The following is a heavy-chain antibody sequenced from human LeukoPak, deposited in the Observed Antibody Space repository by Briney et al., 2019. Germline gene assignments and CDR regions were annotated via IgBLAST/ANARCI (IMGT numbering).Heavy chain of an antibody. CDR3: ARSSSGWRFQH. CDR1: GYTFTSYG. V-gene: IGHV1-18*01. J-gene: IGHJ1*01. CDR2: INPNSGGT. D-gene: IGHD6-19*01. Sequence: ASVKVSCKASGYTFTSYGISWVRQAPGQGLEWMGWINPNSGGTNYAQKFQGRVTMTRDTSTSTAYMELRSLRSDDTAVYYCARSSSGWRFQHWGQGTLVTVSS.